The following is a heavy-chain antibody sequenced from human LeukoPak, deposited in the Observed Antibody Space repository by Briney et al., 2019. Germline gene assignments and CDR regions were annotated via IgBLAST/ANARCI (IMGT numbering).Heavy chain of an antibody. D-gene: IGHD3-22*01. J-gene: IGHJ4*02. CDR3: AREGWGYNDGRGSFDY. Sequence: KPSETLSLTRTVSGGSISSRSHHWGWIRQPPGEGLEWIGNIYYSGSTFYNPSLKSRVTISVDTSQEQVSLKLSSVTAADTAVYYCAREGWGYNDGRGSFDYWGQGTLVTVSS. CDR2: IYYSGST. CDR1: GGSISSRSHH. V-gene: IGHV4-39*02.